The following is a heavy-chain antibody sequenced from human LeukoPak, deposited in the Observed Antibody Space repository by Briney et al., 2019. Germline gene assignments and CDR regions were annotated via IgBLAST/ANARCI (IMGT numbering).Heavy chain of an antibody. V-gene: IGHV4-39*07. J-gene: IGHJ4*02. CDR1: GASISGSGYY. CDR3: ARDYQLWSYYFDY. Sequence: SETLSLTCTVSGASISGSGYYWGWIRQPPGKGLEWIGSIYYSGSTYYNPSLKSRVTISVDTSKNQFSLKLSSVTAADTAVYYCARDYQLWSYYFDYWGQGTLVTVSS. D-gene: IGHD5-18*01. CDR2: IYYSGST.